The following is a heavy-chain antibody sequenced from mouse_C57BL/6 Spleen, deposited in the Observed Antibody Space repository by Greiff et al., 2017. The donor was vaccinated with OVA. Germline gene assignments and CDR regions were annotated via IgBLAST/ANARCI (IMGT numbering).Heavy chain of an antibody. V-gene: IGHV5-17*01. Sequence: EVHLVESGGGLVKPGGSLKLSCAASGFTFSDYGMHWVRQAPEKGLEWVAYISSGSSTIYYADTVKGRFTISRDNAKNTLFLQMTSLRSEDTAMYYCARPGDYDGWFAYWGQGTLVTVSA. CDR2: ISSGSSTI. J-gene: IGHJ3*01. D-gene: IGHD2-4*01. CDR1: GFTFSDYG. CDR3: ARPGDYDGWFAY.